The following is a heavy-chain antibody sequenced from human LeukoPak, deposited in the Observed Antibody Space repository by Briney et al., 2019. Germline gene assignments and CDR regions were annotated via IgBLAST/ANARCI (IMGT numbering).Heavy chain of an antibody. J-gene: IGHJ5*02. CDR3: ARRGVIMSQGWFDP. Sequence: SQTLSLTCAVSGGSISSGGYSWSWLRQPPGKGLEWIGYIYHSGSTYYNPSLKSRVTISVDRSKNQFSLKLSSVTAADTAVYYCARRGVIMSQGWFDPRGQGTLVTVSS. V-gene: IGHV4-30-2*01. CDR1: GGSISSGGYS. D-gene: IGHD3-10*01. CDR2: IYHSGST.